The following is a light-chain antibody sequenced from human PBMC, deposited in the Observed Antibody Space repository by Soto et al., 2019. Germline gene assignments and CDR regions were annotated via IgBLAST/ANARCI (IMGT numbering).Light chain of an antibody. CDR3: QQYNKWPPYT. J-gene: IGKJ2*01. CDR2: GAS. V-gene: IGKV3-15*01. Sequence: EIVMTQSPANFSVSPGERATLSCRASQSVSSNLAWYQQKPGQGPRLLIYGASTRATSIPARFSGSGSGTEFTITINSLQSEDFAVYYCQQYNKWPPYTFGQGTKLEIK. CDR1: QSVSSN.